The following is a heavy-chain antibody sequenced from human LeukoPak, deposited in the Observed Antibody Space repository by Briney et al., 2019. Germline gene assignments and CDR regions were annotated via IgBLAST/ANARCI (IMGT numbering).Heavy chain of an antibody. Sequence: PGRSLRLSCAASGFTFSSYAMHWVRQAPGKGLEWVAVISYDGSNKYYADSVKGRFTISRDNSKNTLYLQMNSLRAEDTAVYYCARADGDFYYFDYWGQGTLVTVSS. V-gene: IGHV3-30-3*01. CDR3: ARADGDFYYFDY. J-gene: IGHJ4*02. CDR2: ISYDGSNK. CDR1: GFTFSSYA.